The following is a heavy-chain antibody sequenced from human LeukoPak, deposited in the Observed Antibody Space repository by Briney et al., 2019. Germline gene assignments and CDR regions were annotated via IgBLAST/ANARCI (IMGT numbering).Heavy chain of an antibody. CDR3: ARESESSGWYDF. Sequence: GGSLGLSCAAPGFIFHDYAIHWVRQPPGKGLEWVSLISGDGGSTFYADSVKGRFTISRDNSKNSLYLQMSSLRIEDTASYYCARESESSGWYDFWGQGALVTVSS. CDR1: GFIFHDYA. J-gene: IGHJ5*01. CDR2: ISGDGGST. V-gene: IGHV3-43*02. D-gene: IGHD3-22*01.